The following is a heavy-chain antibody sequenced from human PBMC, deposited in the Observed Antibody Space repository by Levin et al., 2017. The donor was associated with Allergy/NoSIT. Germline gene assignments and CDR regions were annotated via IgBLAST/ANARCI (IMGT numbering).Heavy chain of an antibody. V-gene: IGHV4-59*01. Sequence: SQTLSLTCTVSRGSISNYYWSWIRQPPGQGLEWIGHVYYTGSTNYNPSLKSRVTISLYTSKSQFSLKLSSVTAADTAVYYCARDFRYSSGYYFDFWGPGTLVTVSS. D-gene: IGHD6-19*01. CDR2: VYYTGST. J-gene: IGHJ4*02. CDR3: ARDFRYSSGYYFDF. CDR1: RGSISNYY.